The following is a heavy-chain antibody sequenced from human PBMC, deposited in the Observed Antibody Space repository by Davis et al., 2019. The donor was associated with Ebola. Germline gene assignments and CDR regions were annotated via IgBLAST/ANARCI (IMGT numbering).Heavy chain of an antibody. J-gene: IGHJ4*02. Sequence: PSETLSLTCTVSGGSISSYYWSWIRQPAGKGLEWIGRIYTSGSTNYNPSLKSRVTMSLDTSKNQFSLKLSSVTAADTAVYYCARERRGSWYAGWAPFDYWGQGTLVTVSS. CDR2: IYTSGST. V-gene: IGHV4-4*07. CDR3: ARERRGSWYAGWAPFDY. D-gene: IGHD6-13*01. CDR1: GGSISSYY.